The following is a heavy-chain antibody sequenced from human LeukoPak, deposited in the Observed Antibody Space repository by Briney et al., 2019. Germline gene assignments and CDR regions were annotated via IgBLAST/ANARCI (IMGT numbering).Heavy chain of an antibody. J-gene: IGHJ3*02. CDR3: ARHLTMITVPRDAFDI. CDR2: IYPGDSDT. D-gene: IGHD3-16*01. CDR1: GXSFTSYW. V-gene: IGHV5-51*01. Sequence: GESLKISCQTSGXSFTSYWNGWVRQMPGKGLEWMGVIYPGDSDTRYSPSFQGQVTISADKSLSTAYLQWSGLKASDTAMYHCARHLTMITVPRDAFDIWGQGTMVTVSS.